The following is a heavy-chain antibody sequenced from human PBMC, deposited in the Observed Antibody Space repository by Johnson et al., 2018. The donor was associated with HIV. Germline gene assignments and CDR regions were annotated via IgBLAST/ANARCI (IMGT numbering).Heavy chain of an antibody. D-gene: IGHD1-1*01. Sequence: VQLVESGGGLVQPGRSLRLSCGASGFSVSRNHMNWVRQVPGKGLEWVSVIYSSGSTYYADLVKGRFPFSSDNSKNTVYLKMNSLRAEDTAVNYCARDGESNQLPLGDAFDIWGQGTMVTVSS. CDR2: IYSSGST. V-gene: IGHV3-66*01. CDR1: GFSVSRNH. CDR3: ARDGESNQLPLGDAFDI. J-gene: IGHJ3*02.